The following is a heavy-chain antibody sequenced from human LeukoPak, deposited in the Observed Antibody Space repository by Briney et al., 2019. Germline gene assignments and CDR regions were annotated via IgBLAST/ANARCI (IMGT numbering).Heavy chain of an antibody. CDR3: ARAVFPFYYGSGSYPNWFDP. J-gene: IGHJ5*02. D-gene: IGHD3-10*01. CDR2: IYYSGST. Sequence: PSETLSLTCTVSGGSISSSSYYWGWIRQPPGKGLEWIGSIYYSGSTYYNPSLKSRVTISVDTSKSQFSLKLSSVTAADTAVYYCARAVFPFYYGSGSYPNWFDPWGQGTLVTVSS. CDR1: GGSISSSSYY. V-gene: IGHV4-39*01.